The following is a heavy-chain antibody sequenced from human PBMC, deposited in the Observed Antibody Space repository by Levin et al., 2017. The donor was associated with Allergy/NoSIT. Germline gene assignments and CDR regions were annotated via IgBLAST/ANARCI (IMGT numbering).Heavy chain of an antibody. CDR1: GFTLYSYA. J-gene: IGHJ2*01. CDR3: ARGSSLGIRPNFDL. D-gene: IGHD7-27*01. V-gene: IGHV3-64*02. Sequence: SGESLKISCAASGFTLYSYAMHWVRQAPGKGLEYVSSISSSSNGGDTYYADSVKGRFTISRDNSKNTLYLQMGSLRAEDMAVYYCARGSSLGIRPNFDLWGRGTLVTVSS. CDR2: ISSSSNGGDT.